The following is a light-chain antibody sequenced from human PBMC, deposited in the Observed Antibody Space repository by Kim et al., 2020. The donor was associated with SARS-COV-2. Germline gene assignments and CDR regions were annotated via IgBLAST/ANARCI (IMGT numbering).Light chain of an antibody. CDR1: KLRDQY. V-gene: IGLV3-1*01. CDR3: QAWDSSTVV. Sequence: SVSPGQKARIPGPGDKLRDQYARWYQQKPGRSPVLVLYQDRKRPSEIPERFSGSNSGNTATLTISGTQAMDEADYYCQAWDSSTVVFGGGTQLTVL. CDR2: QDR. J-gene: IGLJ2*01.